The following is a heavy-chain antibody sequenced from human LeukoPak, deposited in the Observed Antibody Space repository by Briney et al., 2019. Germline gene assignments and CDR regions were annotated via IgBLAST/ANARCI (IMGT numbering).Heavy chain of an antibody. CDR1: GFTFDDYG. CDR2: INWNGGST. V-gene: IGHV3-20*04. CDR3: AGSTVTTSLYDYYYYYYMDV. D-gene: IGHD4-11*01. Sequence: PGGSLRLSCAASGFTFDDYGMSWVRQAPGKGLEWVSGINWNGGSTGYADSVKGRFTISRDNAKNSLYLQMNSLRAEDTALYYCAGSTVTTSLYDYYYYYYMDVWGKGTTVTVSS. J-gene: IGHJ6*03.